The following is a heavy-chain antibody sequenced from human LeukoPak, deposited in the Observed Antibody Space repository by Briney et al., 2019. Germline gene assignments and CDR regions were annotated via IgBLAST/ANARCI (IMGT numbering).Heavy chain of an antibody. CDR1: GFTFSTYV. J-gene: IGHJ6*02. D-gene: IGHD3-3*01. CDR3: AKPDYDFWSGYYTRPYYGMDV. CDR2: ISGSGGST. V-gene: IGHV3-23*01. Sequence: PGGSLRLSCSVSGFTFSTYVVHWVRQAPGKGLEWVSAISGSGGSTYYADSVKGRFTISRDNSKNTLYLQMNSLRAEDTAVYYCAKPDYDFWSGYYTRPYYGMDVWGQGTTVTVSS.